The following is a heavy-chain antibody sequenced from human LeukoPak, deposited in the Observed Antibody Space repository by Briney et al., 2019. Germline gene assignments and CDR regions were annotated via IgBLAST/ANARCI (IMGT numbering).Heavy chain of an antibody. CDR3: ATERLRYDFWSGYHYFDY. Sequence: SETLSLTCAVYGGSLSGYYWSWIRQPPGKGLEGIGEINHSGSTNYNPSLTSRVTISVDTSKNQFSLKLSSVTAADTAVYYCATERLRYDFWSGYHYFDYWGQGTLVTVSS. V-gene: IGHV4-34*01. CDR2: INHSGST. J-gene: IGHJ4*02. CDR1: GGSLSGYY. D-gene: IGHD3-3*01.